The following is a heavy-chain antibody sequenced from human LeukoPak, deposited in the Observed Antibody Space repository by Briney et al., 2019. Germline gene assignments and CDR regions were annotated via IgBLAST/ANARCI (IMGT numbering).Heavy chain of an antibody. V-gene: IGHV4-59*01. Sequence: PSETLSLTCTVSGGSISTYYWSWIRQPPGKELEWIGYIYYSGGTNYNPSPKSRVTISVDTSKNQFSLKLRSVTAADTAMYYCAREGSTAFFNWFDPWGQGTLVTVSS. CDR2: IYYSGGT. CDR3: AREGSTAFFNWFDP. J-gene: IGHJ5*02. D-gene: IGHD2/OR15-2a*01. CDR1: GGSISTYY.